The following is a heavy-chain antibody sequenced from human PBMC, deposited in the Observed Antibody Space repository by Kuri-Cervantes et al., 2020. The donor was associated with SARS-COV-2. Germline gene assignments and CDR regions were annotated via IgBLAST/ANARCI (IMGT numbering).Heavy chain of an antibody. CDR2: IKQDGSEK. CDR3: ARPSWRAAPSHFQH. Sequence: GGSLRLSCAASGFTFSSYEMNWVRQAPGKGLEWVANIKQDGSEKYYVDSVKGRFTISRDNAKNSLYLQMNSLRAEDTAVYYCARPSWRAAPSHFQHWGQGTLVTVSS. J-gene: IGHJ1*01. D-gene: IGHD6-6*01. CDR1: GFTFSSYE. V-gene: IGHV3-7*01.